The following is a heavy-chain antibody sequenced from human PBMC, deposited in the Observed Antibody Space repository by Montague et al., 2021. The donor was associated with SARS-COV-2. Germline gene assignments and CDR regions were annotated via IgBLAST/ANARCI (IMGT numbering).Heavy chain of an antibody. J-gene: IGHJ4*02. CDR3: ARGTRVVGITPGFRY. V-gene: IGHV4-34*01. CDR1: GESVSGYY. CDR2: INHSGST. Sequence: SETLSLTCAVYGESVSGYYWSWIRQPPGKGLEWIGEINHSGSTDYNPSLKSRVTISVHTSKNQFSLNLTSVTAADTAIYYCARGTRVVGITPGFRYWGQGTQVAVSS. D-gene: IGHD2-21*01.